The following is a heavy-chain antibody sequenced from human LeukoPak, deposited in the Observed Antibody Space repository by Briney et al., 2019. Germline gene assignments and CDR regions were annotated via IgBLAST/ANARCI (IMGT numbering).Heavy chain of an antibody. CDR3: AKGRYYDSSGYPTYYFDY. CDR1: GFTFSSYS. V-gene: IGHV3-21*04. J-gene: IGHJ4*02. D-gene: IGHD3-22*01. CDR2: ISSSSSYI. Sequence: GGSLRLSCAASGFTFSSYSMNWVRQAPGKGLEWVSSISSSSSYIYYADSVKGRFTISGDNAKNSLYLQMNSLRAEDTALYYCAKGRYYDSSGYPTYYFDYWGQGTLVTVSS.